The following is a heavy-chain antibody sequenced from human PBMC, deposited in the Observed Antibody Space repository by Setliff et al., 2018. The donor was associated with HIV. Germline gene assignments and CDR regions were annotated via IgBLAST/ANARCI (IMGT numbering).Heavy chain of an antibody. CDR1: GFTFWSHS. J-gene: IGHJ4*02. Sequence: PGGSLRLSCAASGFTFWSHSMLWVRQAPGKGLQWVAYISRGGDSIFYEDSVEGRFTISRDNARNSLFLQMNSLRAEDTAVYYCATYRGYNSGDRWSFFDYWGQGILVTVSS. V-gene: IGHV3-48*04. CDR2: ISRGGDSI. CDR3: ATYRGYNSGDRWSFFDY. D-gene: IGHD2-15*01.